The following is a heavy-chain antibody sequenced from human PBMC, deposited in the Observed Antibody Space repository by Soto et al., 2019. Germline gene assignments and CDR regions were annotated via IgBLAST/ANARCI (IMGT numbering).Heavy chain of an antibody. CDR2: IYATGTT. Sequence: SETLSLTCTVSAASISGFYWSWIRKSAGKGLERIGRIYATGTTDYTPSLKSRVMMSVDTSKKQFSLKLRSVTAAVTAAPYRVRDGPKTLRDWFDPWGQGISVTVSS. V-gene: IGHV4-4*07. J-gene: IGHJ5*02. CDR1: AASISGFY. D-gene: IGHD3-16*01. CDR3: VRDGPKTLRDWFDP.